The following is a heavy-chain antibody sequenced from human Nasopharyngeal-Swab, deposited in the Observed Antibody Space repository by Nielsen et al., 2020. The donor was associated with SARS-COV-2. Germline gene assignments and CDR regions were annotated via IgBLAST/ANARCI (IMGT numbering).Heavy chain of an antibody. Sequence: GGPLRLSCAASGFTFSSHGMHWVRQAPGKGLEWVVVISYDGSNKYYADSVKGRFTISRDNSKNTLYLQMNSLRAEDTAVYYCAKDITGYSRGWFYYYYYMDVWGKGTTVTVSS. CDR3: AKDITGYSRGWFYYYYYMDV. V-gene: IGHV3-30*18. D-gene: IGHD6-19*01. CDR1: GFTFSSHG. CDR2: ISYDGSNK. J-gene: IGHJ6*03.